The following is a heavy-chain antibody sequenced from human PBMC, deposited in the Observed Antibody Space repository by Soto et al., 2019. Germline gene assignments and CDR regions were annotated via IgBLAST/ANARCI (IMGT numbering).Heavy chain of an antibody. Sequence: PSETLSLTCSVSGGSIGSNYCTWIRQPPGKGLEWIGYIYHSGSTYYNPSLKSRVTISVDTSKNQFSLKLTSVTAADTAVYYCARDKITGLFDYWGQGTLVTVSS. CDR3: ARDKITGLFDY. V-gene: IGHV4-59*12. CDR1: GGSIGSNY. D-gene: IGHD2-8*02. J-gene: IGHJ4*02. CDR2: IYHSGST.